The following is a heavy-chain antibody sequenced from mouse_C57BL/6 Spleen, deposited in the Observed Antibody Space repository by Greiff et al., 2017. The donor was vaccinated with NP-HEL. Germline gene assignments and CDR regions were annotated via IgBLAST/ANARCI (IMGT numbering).Heavy chain of an antibody. J-gene: IGHJ3*01. CDR1: GYTFTDYE. Sequence: VQVVESGAELVRPGASVTLSCKASGYTFTDYEMHWVKQTPVHGLEWIGAIDPETGGTAYNQKFKGKAILTADKSSSTAYMELRSLTSEDSAVYYCTRWGGGQGFAYWGQGTLVTVSA. V-gene: IGHV1-15*01. CDR2: IDPETGGT. D-gene: IGHD3-3*01. CDR3: TRWGGGQGFAY.